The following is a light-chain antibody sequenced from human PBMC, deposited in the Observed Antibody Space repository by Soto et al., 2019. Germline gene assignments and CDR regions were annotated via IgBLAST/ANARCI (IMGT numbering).Light chain of an antibody. Sequence: QSVLTQPASVSGSPGQSITISCTGTSSDVGSYNLVSWYQQHPGKAPKLMIYEVSKRPSGVSNRFSGSKSGNTASPTISGLQAEDEADYYCCSYAGSSTFYVFGTGTKLTVL. CDR3: CSYAGSSTFYV. V-gene: IGLV2-23*02. J-gene: IGLJ1*01. CDR1: SSDVGSYNL. CDR2: EVS.